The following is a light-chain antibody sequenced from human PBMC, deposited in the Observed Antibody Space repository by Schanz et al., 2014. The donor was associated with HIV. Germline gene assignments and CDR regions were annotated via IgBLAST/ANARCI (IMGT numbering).Light chain of an antibody. Sequence: EIVMTQSPVTLSVSPGERVTLSCRASRSVNSNLAWYQQKPGQAPRLLIYRASTRATGIPARFSGSGSGTEFTLTISSLLSEDFAIYYCQQYNNWPWTFGQGTNVELK. CDR2: RAS. V-gene: IGKV3-15*01. CDR1: RSVNSN. J-gene: IGKJ1*01. CDR3: QQYNNWPWT.